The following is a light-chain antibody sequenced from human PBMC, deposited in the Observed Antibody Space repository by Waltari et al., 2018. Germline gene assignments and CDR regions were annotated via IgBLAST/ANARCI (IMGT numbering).Light chain of an antibody. Sequence: QSVLTQPPSASEAARKSVTISCSGSTSNIGSNIVSWYQQFPGTAPKLLIYYNDHRASGVSDRFSGSKSDTSASLAISGLQTEDEADYYCAVWDDSLNGGLFGGGTRLTVL. CDR3: AVWDDSLNGGL. CDR2: YND. V-gene: IGLV1-36*01. J-gene: IGLJ2*01. CDR1: TSNIGSNI.